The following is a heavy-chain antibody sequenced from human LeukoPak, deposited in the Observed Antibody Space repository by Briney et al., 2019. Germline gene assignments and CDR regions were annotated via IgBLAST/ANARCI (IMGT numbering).Heavy chain of an antibody. J-gene: IGHJ6*03. CDR2: INHSGST. Sequence: SETLSLTCAVYGGSFSGYYWSWIRQPPGKGLEWIGEINHSGSTNYNPSHKSRVTISVDTSKNQFSLKLSSVTAADTAVYYCATVRKQWLPHYYYYYYMDVWGKGTTVTVSS. CDR1: GGSFSGYY. CDR3: ATVRKQWLPHYYYYYYMDV. D-gene: IGHD6-19*01. V-gene: IGHV4-34*01.